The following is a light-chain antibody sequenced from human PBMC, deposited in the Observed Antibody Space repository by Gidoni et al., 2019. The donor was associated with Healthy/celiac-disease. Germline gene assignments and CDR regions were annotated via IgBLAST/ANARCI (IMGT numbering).Light chain of an antibody. CDR3: QQYNSIGT. V-gene: IGKV1-5*01. J-gene: IGKJ1*01. Sequence: DIQMTQSPSTLSASVGDRVTITCRASQSISSWLAWYQQKPVPSRFSGSGSGTEFTLTISSLQPYDFATYYCQQYNSIGTFGQGTKVEIK. CDR1: QSISSW.